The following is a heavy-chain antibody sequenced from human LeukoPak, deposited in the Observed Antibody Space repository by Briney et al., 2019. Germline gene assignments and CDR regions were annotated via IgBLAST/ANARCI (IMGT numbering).Heavy chain of an antibody. CDR2: ISGSGSTS. V-gene: IGHV3-23*01. Sequence: PGGSLRLSCAASGFTFSTYALTWVRQAPGRGLEWLSLISGSGSTSYYADSVKGRFTISRDNLRNTLYLQMHSLRAEDTAVYYCARDREDSGGFTDYWGQGTLVTVSS. D-gene: IGHD3-22*01. CDR1: GFTFSTYA. J-gene: IGHJ4*02. CDR3: ARDREDSGGFTDY.